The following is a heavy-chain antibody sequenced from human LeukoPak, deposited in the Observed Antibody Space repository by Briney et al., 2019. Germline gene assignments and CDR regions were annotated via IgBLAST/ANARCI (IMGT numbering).Heavy chain of an antibody. V-gene: IGHV3-23*01. CDR3: ARDFSLLGE. CDR1: GFTFSSYA. D-gene: IGHD3-10*01. Sequence: GGSLRLSCAASGFTFSSYAMSWVRQAPGKGLEWVSAISGSGGSTYYADSLKGRFTISRDNAKNSLYLQMNSLRAEDTAVYYCARDFSLLGEWGQGTLVTVSS. CDR2: ISGSGGST. J-gene: IGHJ4*02.